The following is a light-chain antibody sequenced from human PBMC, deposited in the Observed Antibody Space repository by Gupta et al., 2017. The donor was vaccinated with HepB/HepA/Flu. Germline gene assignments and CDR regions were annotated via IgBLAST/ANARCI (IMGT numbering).Light chain of an antibody. CDR2: GAS. CDR1: QSIGTY. CDR3: QQSYITPRN. Sequence: DIQMTQSPSSLSAYVGDRVTITCRASQSIGTYLNWYQYKPGQAPKLLIYGASSLQSGVPSRFSGSGSGTDFTLIIRSLQPEDFATYYCQQSYITPRNFGPGTKVEIK. J-gene: IGKJ2*01. V-gene: IGKV1-39*01.